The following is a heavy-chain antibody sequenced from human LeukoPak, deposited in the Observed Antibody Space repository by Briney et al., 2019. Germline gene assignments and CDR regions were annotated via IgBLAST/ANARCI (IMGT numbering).Heavy chain of an antibody. J-gene: IGHJ4*02. Sequence: SQTLSLTCTVSGGSISSGDYYWRWIRQPPGKGLEWIGYIYYSGSTYYNPSLKSRFTISVDTSKNQFSLKLSSVTAADTAVYYCARAGVELVAATSFDYWGQGTLVTVSS. V-gene: IGHV4-30-4*01. D-gene: IGHD2-15*01. CDR3: ARAGVELVAATSFDY. CDR2: IYYSGST. CDR1: GGSISSGDYY.